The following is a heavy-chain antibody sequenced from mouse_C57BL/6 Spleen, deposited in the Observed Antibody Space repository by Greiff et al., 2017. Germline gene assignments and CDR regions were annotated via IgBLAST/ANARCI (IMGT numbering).Heavy chain of an antibody. D-gene: IGHD2-4*01. CDR3: AREMITYYFDY. Sequence: VQLQQSGPELVKPGASVKISCKASGYSFTGYYMNWVKQSPEKSLEWIGEINPSTGGTTYNQKFKAKATLTVDKSSSTAYMQLKSLTSEDSAVYYCAREMITYYFDYWGQGTTLTVSS. V-gene: IGHV1-42*01. J-gene: IGHJ2*01. CDR2: INPSTGGT. CDR1: GYSFTGYY.